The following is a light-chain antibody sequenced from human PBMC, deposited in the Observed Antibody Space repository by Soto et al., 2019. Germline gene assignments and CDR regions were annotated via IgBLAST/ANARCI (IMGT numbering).Light chain of an antibody. CDR2: DVS. V-gene: IGLV2-14*03. Sequence: QAALTQPASVSGSPGQSITISCTGTSSDVGAYTFVSWYQQHPDKVPKLMIFDVSRRPSGVSDRFSGSKSGNTASLTISGLQPEDEADYYCSSYTSSSTHVFGSGTKLTVL. CDR1: SSDVGAYTF. J-gene: IGLJ1*01. CDR3: SSYTSSSTHV.